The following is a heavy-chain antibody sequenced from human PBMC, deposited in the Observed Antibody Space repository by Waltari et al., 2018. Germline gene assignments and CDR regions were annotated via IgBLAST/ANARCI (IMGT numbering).Heavy chain of an antibody. CDR2: INPNSGGT. CDR1: GYTFTGYY. CDR3: ARDLGAGLPYSSSSARREGFFDP. V-gene: IGHV1-2*06. D-gene: IGHD6-13*01. Sequence: QVQLVQSGAEVKKPGASVKVSCKASGYTFTGYYMHWVRQAPGQGLEWMGRINPNSGGTNYAQKFQGRVTMTRDTSISTAYMELSRLRSDDTAVYYCARDLGAGLPYSSSSARREGFFDPWGQGTLVTVSS. J-gene: IGHJ5*02.